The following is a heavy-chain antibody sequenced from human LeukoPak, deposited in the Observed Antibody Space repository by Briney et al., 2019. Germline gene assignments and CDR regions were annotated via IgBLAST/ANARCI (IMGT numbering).Heavy chain of an antibody. Sequence: SETLSLTCAVSGGSFSGYYWSWIRQPPGKGLEWIGEINHSGSTNYNPSLKGRVTISVDTSKNQFSLKLSSVTAADTAVYYCARHPPIAARPYYFDYWGQGTLVTVSS. V-gene: IGHV4-34*01. CDR1: GGSFSGYY. D-gene: IGHD6-6*01. CDR3: ARHPPIAARPYYFDY. CDR2: INHSGST. J-gene: IGHJ4*02.